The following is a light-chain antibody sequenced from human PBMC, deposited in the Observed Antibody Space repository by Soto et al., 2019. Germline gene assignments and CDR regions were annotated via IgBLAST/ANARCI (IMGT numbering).Light chain of an antibody. CDR2: DVS. V-gene: IGLV2-14*01. CDR1: SRDVGGYNY. Sequence: SVLTQPASLSGSPGQSLTISCTGNSRDVGGYNYVSWYQQHPGKAPKLMIYDVSNRPSGVSNRFSGSKSGNTASLTISGLQAEDEADYYCSSYTSSSTDYVFGTGTKVTVL. CDR3: SSYTSSSTDYV. J-gene: IGLJ1*01.